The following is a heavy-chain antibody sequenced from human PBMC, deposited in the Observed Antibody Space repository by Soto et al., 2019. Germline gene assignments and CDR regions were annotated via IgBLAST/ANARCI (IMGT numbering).Heavy chain of an antibody. D-gene: IGHD1-7*01. J-gene: IGHJ6*02. CDR1: GYSFTSYW. Sequence: GESLKISCKGSGYSFTSYWIGWVREMPGKGLEWMGIIYPGDSDTRYSPSFQGQATISADKSISTAYLQWSSLKASDTAMYYCASNNWNYGYYYGMDVWGQGTTVTVSS. CDR2: IYPGDSDT. V-gene: IGHV5-51*01. CDR3: ASNNWNYGYYYGMDV.